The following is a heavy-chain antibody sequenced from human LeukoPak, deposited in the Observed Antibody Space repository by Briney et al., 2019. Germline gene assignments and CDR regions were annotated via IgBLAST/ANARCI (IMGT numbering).Heavy chain of an antibody. CDR3: ATYRQVLLPFES. V-gene: IGHV4-61*09. Sequence: PSETLSLTCTVSGYSISSDYYWSWIRQPAGKGLEWIGHIYTSGSTNYNPSLKSRVTISVDTSKNQFSLKLSSVSAADTAVYYCATYRQVLLPFESWGQGTLVTVSS. CDR2: IYTSGST. D-gene: IGHD2-8*02. J-gene: IGHJ4*02. CDR1: GYSISSDYY.